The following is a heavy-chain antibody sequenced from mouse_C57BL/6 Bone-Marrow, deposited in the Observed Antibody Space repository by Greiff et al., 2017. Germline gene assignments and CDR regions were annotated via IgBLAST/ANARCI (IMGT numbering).Heavy chain of an antibody. CDR1: GFNIKDDY. D-gene: IGHD1-1*01. CDR3: TTREDYYGSSYWYFDV. Sequence: EVKLVESGAELVRPGASVKLSCTASGFNIKDDYMHWVKQRPEQGLEWIGWIDPENGDTEYASKFQGKATITADTSSNTAYLQLSSLTSEDTAVYYWTTREDYYGSSYWYFDVWGTGTTVTVSS. J-gene: IGHJ1*03. V-gene: IGHV14-4*01. CDR2: IDPENGDT.